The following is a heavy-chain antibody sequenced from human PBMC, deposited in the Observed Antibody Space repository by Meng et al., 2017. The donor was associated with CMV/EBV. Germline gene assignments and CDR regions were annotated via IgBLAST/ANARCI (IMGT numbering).Heavy chain of an antibody. J-gene: IGHJ4*02. Sequence: GESLKISCATSGFIFSNYWIHWVRQAPGKGLNWAARINEDGSATTYADSVRGRFFVSRDNAKNTADLQMNTVSAEDTAVYYCVKSFYKPLLPGHWGQGIMVTVSS. CDR1: GFIFSNYW. V-gene: IGHV3-74*01. CDR3: VKSFYKPLLPGH. CDR2: INEDGSAT. D-gene: IGHD2-15*01.